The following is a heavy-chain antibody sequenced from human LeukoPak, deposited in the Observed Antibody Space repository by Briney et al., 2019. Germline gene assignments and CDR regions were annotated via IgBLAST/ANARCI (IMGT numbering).Heavy chain of an antibody. CDR3: ARDRSPGSGSQPVDY. CDR1: EFTFSSYA. J-gene: IGHJ4*02. CDR2: ITYDGRNK. V-gene: IGHV3-30*04. D-gene: IGHD3-10*01. Sequence: GGSLRLSCAASEFTFSSYAMRWVRQAPGKGLEWVAVITYDGRNKYYAASVKGRFTISRDDSKNTLYLQMNSLIPEDTAVYYCARDRSPGSGSQPVDYWGQGTLVTVSS.